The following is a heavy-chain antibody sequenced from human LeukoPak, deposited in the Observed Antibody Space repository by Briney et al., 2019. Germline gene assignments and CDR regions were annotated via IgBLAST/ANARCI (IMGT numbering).Heavy chain of an antibody. J-gene: IGHJ4*02. CDR3: ARGGSSSRFDY. Sequence: ASVKVSCKASGYTFTSYYMHWVRQAPGQGLEGMGIINPSGDSTSYALKFHGRVTITRDTSTSTVYMELSSLRSEDTAVYYCARGGSSSRFDYWGQGTLVTVSS. D-gene: IGHD6-13*01. CDR1: GYTFTSYY. CDR2: INPSGDST. V-gene: IGHV1-46*01.